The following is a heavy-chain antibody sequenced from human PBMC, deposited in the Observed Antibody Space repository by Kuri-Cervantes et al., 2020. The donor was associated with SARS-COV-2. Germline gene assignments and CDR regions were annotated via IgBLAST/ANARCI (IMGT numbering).Heavy chain of an antibody. V-gene: IGHV3-9*01. J-gene: IGHJ1*01. CDR2: ISWNSGSI. CDR1: GFTFDDYA. D-gene: IGHD3-16*01. Sequence: SLKISCATSGFTFDDYAMHWVRQAPGKGLEWVSGISWNSGSIGYADSVKGRFTISRDNAKNSLYLQMNSLRAEDTALYYCAKDRGHTFGGVYHWGQGTLVTVSS. CDR3: AKDRGHTFGGVYH.